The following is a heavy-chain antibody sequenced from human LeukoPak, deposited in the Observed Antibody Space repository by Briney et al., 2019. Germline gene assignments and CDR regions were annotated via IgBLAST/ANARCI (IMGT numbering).Heavy chain of an antibody. Sequence: GGSLRLSCGASGFTFSTYDMNWVRQAPGKGLEWVSYISSSSSTIHYADSVKGRFTISRDNAKNSLYLQMNSLRDEDTALYYSASDSCSGDWSGRLFSFDLWGRGTLVTVAS. D-gene: IGHD2-21*01. V-gene: IGHV3-48*02. CDR2: ISSSSSTI. J-gene: IGHJ2*01. CDR3: ASDSCSGDWSGRLFSFDL. CDR1: GFTFSTYD.